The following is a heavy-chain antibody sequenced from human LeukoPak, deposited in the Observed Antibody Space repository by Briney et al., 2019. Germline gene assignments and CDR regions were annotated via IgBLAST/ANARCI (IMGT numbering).Heavy chain of an antibody. V-gene: IGHV3-64*01. CDR3: ARVRAARVYDSSGYYYFDY. CDR2: ISSNGGST. J-gene: IGHJ4*02. D-gene: IGHD3-22*01. Sequence: HPGGSLRLSCAASGFTFSSYTMHWVRQAPGKGLEYVSAISSNGGSTYYANSVKGRFTISRDNYKNTLYLQMGSLRAEDMAVYYCARVRAARVYDSSGYYYFDYWGQGTLVTVSS. CDR1: GFTFSSYT.